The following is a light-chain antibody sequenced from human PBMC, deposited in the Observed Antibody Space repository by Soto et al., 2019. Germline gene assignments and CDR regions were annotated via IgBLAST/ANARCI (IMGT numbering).Light chain of an antibody. J-gene: IGKJ1*01. V-gene: IGKV3-20*01. CDR2: GAS. CDR3: QQYGSSPET. CDR1: QSVSSSY. Sequence: EIVLTQSPVTLSLSPGEISTLSCMASQSVSSSYLAWYQQKPGQAPRLLIYGASSRATGIPDRFSGSGSGTDFTLTISRLEPEDFAVYYCQQYGSSPETFGQGTKVDIK.